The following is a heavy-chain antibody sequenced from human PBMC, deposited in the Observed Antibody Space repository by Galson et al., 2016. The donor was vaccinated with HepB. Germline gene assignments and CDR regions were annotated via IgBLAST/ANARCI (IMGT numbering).Heavy chain of an antibody. D-gene: IGHD5-24*01. CDR1: GFIFNSYG. J-gene: IGHJ4*02. Sequence: SLRLSCAASGFIFNSYGMHWVRQAPGKGLVWVSRIYRDGSGTNYADSVKGRFTMSRDNAKNTMYLQMNSLRAEDTAVYYCVRDGDAYNFDFWGQGTLVTVSS. V-gene: IGHV3-74*01. CDR3: VRDGDAYNFDF. CDR2: IYRDGSGT.